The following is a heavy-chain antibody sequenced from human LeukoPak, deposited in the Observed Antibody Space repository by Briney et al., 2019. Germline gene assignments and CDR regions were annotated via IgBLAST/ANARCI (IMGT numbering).Heavy chain of an antibody. CDR1: GFTFSSYG. Sequence: GGSLRLSCAASGFTFSSYGMHWVRQAPGKGLEWVAVISYDGSNKYYADSVKGRFTISRDNSKNTLYLQMNSLRAEDTAVYYCVAHFYDSSGYYFAYWGQGTLVTVSS. V-gene: IGHV3-30*03. J-gene: IGHJ4*02. CDR3: VAHFYDSSGYYFAY. D-gene: IGHD3-22*01. CDR2: ISYDGSNK.